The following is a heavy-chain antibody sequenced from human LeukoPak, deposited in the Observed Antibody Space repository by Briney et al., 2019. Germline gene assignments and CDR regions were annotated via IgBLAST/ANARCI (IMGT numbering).Heavy chain of an antibody. CDR3: ARHPNDEIYGSGSYYTVDY. Sequence: PSETLCLTCTVSGDSLNNNYWSWIRQPPGKGLEWIGYIYYSGITNYNPSLKSRVTISVDTSKNQFSLKLSSVTAADTAVYYCARHPNDEIYGSGSYYTVDYWGQGTLVTVSS. CDR2: IYYSGIT. CDR1: GDSLNNNY. D-gene: IGHD3-10*01. V-gene: IGHV4-59*08. J-gene: IGHJ4*02.